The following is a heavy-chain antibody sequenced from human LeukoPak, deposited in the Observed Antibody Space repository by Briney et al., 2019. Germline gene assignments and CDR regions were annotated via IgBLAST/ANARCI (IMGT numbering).Heavy chain of an antibody. Sequence: GGSLRLSCAASGFTFSSYGMHWVRQAPGKGLEWVAFIRYDGSNKYYADSVKGRFTISRDNSKNTLYLQMNSLRPEDTAVYYCARGPDYDILADYFDYWGQGTLVTVSS. CDR2: IRYDGSNK. CDR3: ARGPDYDILADYFDY. D-gene: IGHD3-9*01. CDR1: GFTFSSYG. V-gene: IGHV3-30*02. J-gene: IGHJ4*02.